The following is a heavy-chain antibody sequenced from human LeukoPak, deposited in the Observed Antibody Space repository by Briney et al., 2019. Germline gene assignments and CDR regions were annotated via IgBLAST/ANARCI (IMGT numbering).Heavy chain of an antibody. CDR2: IRHDGNNK. D-gene: IGHD4-11*01. Sequence: GGSLRLSCAASGFSFNNYGMHWVRQAPGRGLQWVAFIRHDGNNKYYGDSVKGRFTISRDSSKNTLYLQMNSLRAEDTAVYFCAKALDEMTTLTSTDYWGQGTLVTVSS. V-gene: IGHV3-30*02. J-gene: IGHJ4*02. CDR3: AKALDEMTTLTSTDY. CDR1: GFSFNNYG.